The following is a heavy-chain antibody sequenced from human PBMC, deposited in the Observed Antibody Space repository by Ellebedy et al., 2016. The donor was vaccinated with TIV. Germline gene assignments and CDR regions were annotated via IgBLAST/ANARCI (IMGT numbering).Heavy chain of an antibody. CDR1: GSIFSNAW. D-gene: IGHD2-15*01. J-gene: IGHJ4*02. Sequence: GGSLRLXXAASGSIFSNAWMNWVRQAPGKGLEWVGRIKGKTDGGTRDFAAPVKGRFSISRDDSKNTVSLQMDSLKTEDTAVYYCAAGTGYSDFDYWGQGTLVTVSS. CDR2: IKGKTDGGTR. V-gene: IGHV3-15*01. CDR3: AAGTGYSDFDY.